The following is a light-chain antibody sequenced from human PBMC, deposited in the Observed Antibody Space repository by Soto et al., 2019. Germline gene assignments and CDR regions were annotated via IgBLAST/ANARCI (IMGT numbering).Light chain of an antibody. J-gene: IGLJ2*01. V-gene: IGLV1-40*01. CDR1: SSNFGAGYD. CDR3: CSYAGDLAL. Sequence: QAVVTQPPSVSGAPGQRVTISCTGSSSNFGAGYDVHWYQQLPGTAPKLLIYGNSNRPSGVPDRFSGSKSGTSASLAITGLQTEDEADYYCCSYAGDLALFGGGTQLTVL. CDR2: GNS.